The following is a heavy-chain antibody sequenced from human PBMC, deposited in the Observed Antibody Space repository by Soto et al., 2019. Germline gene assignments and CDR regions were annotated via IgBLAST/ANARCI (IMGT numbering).Heavy chain of an antibody. J-gene: IGHJ4*02. Sequence: SETLSLTCIVSGGSISSYYWSWIRQPPGKGLEWIGYIYFSGSTNYNPSLKSRVTISVDTSKNQFSLKLSSVTAADTAVYYCARAIYDSSGYYTRIFDYWGQGTLVTSPQ. CDR2: IYFSGST. V-gene: IGHV4-59*01. CDR3: ARAIYDSSGYYTRIFDY. D-gene: IGHD3-22*01. CDR1: GGSISSYY.